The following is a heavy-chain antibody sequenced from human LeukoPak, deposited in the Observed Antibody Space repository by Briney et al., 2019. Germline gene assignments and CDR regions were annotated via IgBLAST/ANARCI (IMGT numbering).Heavy chain of an antibody. J-gene: IGHJ6*02. CDR2: IKQDGSEK. Sequence: PGGSLRLSCAASGFTFSSYWMSWVRQAPGKGLEWVANIKQDGSEKYYVDSVKGRFTISRDNAKNSLYLQMNSLSAEDPAVYYCASFWGSRESDWLRDGVDVWGQGTTVTVSS. D-gene: IGHD2-21*02. V-gene: IGHV3-7*01. CDR3: ASFWGSRESDWLRDGVDV. CDR1: GFTFSSYW.